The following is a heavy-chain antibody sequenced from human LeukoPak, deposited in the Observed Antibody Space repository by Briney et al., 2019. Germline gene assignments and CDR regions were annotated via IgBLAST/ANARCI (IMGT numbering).Heavy chain of an antibody. CDR2: ISGSGGST. CDR1: GLTFSSYA. Sequence: GGSLRLSCAASGLTFSSYAMSWVRQAPGKGLEWVSAISGSGGSTYYADSVKGRFTISRDNSKNTLYLQMNSLRAEDTAVYYCASRGSESGWPDYWGQGTLVTVSS. CDR3: ASRGSESGWPDY. J-gene: IGHJ4*02. V-gene: IGHV3-23*01. D-gene: IGHD6-19*01.